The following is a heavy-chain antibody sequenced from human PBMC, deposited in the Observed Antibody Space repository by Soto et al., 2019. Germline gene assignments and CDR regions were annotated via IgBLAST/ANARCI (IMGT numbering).Heavy chain of an antibody. D-gene: IGHD6-6*01. CDR2: IHNSGTS. CDR1: GASIRDYF. Sequence: LSLTCTVSGASIRDYFWSWIRQSPAKGLEWIGYIHNSGTSFYNPSLRGRVTVTLDTSRSQFSLTLASVTAADTAVYYCVREERIAAPQLDYWGQGIPVTVSS. J-gene: IGHJ4*02. V-gene: IGHV4-30-4*01. CDR3: VREERIAAPQLDY.